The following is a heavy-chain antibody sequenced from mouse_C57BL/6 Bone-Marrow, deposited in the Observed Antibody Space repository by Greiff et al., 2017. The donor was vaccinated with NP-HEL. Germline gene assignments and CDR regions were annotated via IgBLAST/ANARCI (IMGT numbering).Heavy chain of an antibody. D-gene: IGHD1-1*01. Sequence: QVHVKQSGAELARPGASVKMSCKASGYTFTSYTMHWVKQRPGQGLEWIGYINPSSGYTKYNQKFKDKATLTADKSSSTAYMQLSSLTSEDSAVYYCARDITTVVEDYWGQGTTLTVSS. CDR1: GYTFTSYT. V-gene: IGHV1-4*01. CDR3: ARDITTVVEDY. CDR2: INPSSGYT. J-gene: IGHJ2*01.